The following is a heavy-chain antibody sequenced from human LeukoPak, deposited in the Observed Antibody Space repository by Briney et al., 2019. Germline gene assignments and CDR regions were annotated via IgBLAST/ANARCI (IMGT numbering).Heavy chain of an antibody. CDR2: ISGSGGST. J-gene: IGHJ4*02. CDR1: GFTFSSYA. Sequence: GGSPRLSCAASGFTFSSYAMSWVRQAPGKGLEWVSAISGSGGSTYYADSVKGRFTISRDNSKNTLYLQMNSLRAEDTAVYYCAKALVGATRYYFDYWGQGTLVTVSS. CDR3: AKALVGATRYYFDY. D-gene: IGHD1-26*01. V-gene: IGHV3-23*01.